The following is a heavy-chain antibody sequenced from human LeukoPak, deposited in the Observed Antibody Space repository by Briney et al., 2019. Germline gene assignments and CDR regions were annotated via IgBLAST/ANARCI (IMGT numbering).Heavy chain of an antibody. CDR3: ARGNYGDLDY. Sequence: ASVKVSCKASGYILSNYGISWVRQAPGQGLEWMGWISTDNGNTNYAQKLQGRVTMTTDTSTSTAYMELRSLRSDDTAVYYCARGNYGDLDYWGQGTLVSVSS. CDR1: GYILSNYG. J-gene: IGHJ4*02. V-gene: IGHV1-18*01. D-gene: IGHD4-17*01. CDR2: ISTDNGNT.